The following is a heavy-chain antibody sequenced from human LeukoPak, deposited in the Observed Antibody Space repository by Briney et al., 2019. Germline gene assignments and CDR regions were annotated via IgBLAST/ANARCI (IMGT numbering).Heavy chain of an antibody. CDR2: IPYDGSNK. J-gene: IGHJ4*02. CDR3: AKAGYNWNYYY. D-gene: IGHD1-7*01. CDR1: GFTFNNYG. Sequence: GGSLRLSCAASGFTFNNYGMHWVRQAPGKGLEWVAVIPYDGSNKYYADSVKGRFTISRDNSKNTLYLQMNSLRAEDTAVYYCAKAGYNWNYYYWGQGTLVTVSS. V-gene: IGHV3-30*18.